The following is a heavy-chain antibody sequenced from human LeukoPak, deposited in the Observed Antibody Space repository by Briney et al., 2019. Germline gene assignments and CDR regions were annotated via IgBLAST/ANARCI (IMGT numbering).Heavy chain of an antibody. D-gene: IGHD3-22*01. V-gene: IGHV4-4*07. CDR1: GGSISNYY. J-gene: IGHJ4*02. CDR3: ARDEAGSGYICD. Sequence: PSETVSLTCTVSGGSISNYYWSWIRQPAGKGLGWIGHIYISGTTNYNPSLKSRITMSLDTSKNQLSLKLSSVTAADTAVCYCARDEAGSGYICDLGQASVITVSS. CDR2: IYISGTT.